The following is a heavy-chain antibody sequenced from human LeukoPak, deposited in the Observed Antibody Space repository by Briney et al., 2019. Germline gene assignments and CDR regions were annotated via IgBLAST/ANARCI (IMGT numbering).Heavy chain of an antibody. J-gene: IGHJ6*03. Sequence: ASVKVSCKASGYTFTGYYMHWVRQAPGQGLEWMGWINPNSGGTNYAQKFQGRVTMTRDTSISTAYVELSRLRSDDTAVYYCARLSSSWYVGYYYYYMDVWGKGTTVTVSS. CDR1: GYTFTGYY. V-gene: IGHV1-2*02. CDR3: ARLSSSWYVGYYYYYMDV. CDR2: INPNSGGT. D-gene: IGHD6-13*01.